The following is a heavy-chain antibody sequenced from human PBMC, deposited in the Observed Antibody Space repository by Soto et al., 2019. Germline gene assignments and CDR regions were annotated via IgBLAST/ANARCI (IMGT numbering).Heavy chain of an antibody. D-gene: IGHD3-22*01. CDR1: GFTFTSYG. J-gene: IGHJ4*02. Sequence: EASVKVSCKASGFTFTSYGIRWVRQAPGQGLEWIGWISAYNGNTNYAQKLQGRVTMTTDTSTSTAYMELRSLRSDDTAVYYCATGPDSSGYYPTPYWGQGTLVTVSS. V-gene: IGHV1-18*01. CDR3: ATGPDSSGYYPTPY. CDR2: ISAYNGNT.